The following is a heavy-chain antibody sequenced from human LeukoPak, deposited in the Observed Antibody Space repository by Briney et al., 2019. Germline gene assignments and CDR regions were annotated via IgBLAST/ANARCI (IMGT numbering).Heavy chain of an antibody. Sequence: SETLSLTCTVSGGSISSSSYYWGWIRQPPGKGLEWIGSIYYSGSTYYNPSLKSRVTISVDTSKNQFSLKLSSVTAADTAVYYCARPPTGYSSGWYDYWGQGTLVTVSS. V-gene: IGHV4-39*01. CDR2: IYYSGST. J-gene: IGHJ4*02. D-gene: IGHD6-19*01. CDR1: GGSISSSSYY. CDR3: ARPPTGYSSGWYDY.